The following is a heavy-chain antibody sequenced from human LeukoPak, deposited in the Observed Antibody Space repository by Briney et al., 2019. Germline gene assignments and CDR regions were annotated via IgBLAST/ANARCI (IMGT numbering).Heavy chain of an antibody. CDR1: GYTFTSYG. J-gene: IGHJ3*02. V-gene: IGHV1-18*01. Sequence: GASVKVSCKASGYTFTSYGISWVRQAPGQGLEWMGWTSAYNGNTNYAQKLQGRATMTTDTSTSTAYMELRSLRSDDTAVYYCAREHSYYYGSGSPRGAFDIWGQGTMVTVSS. CDR2: TSAYNGNT. CDR3: AREHSYYYGSGSPRGAFDI. D-gene: IGHD3-10*01.